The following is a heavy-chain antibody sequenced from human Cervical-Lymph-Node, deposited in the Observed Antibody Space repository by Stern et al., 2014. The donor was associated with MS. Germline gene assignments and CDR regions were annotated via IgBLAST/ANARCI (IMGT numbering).Heavy chain of an antibody. CDR1: GGSINGHY. V-gene: IGHV4-59*08. D-gene: IGHD2-21*01. J-gene: IGHJ4*02. CDR3: AKGRTIPKEGYYFDY. Sequence: QVQLVQSGPGLVKPSVTLSLTCTVSGGSINGHYWTWIRQPPGKGLEWIGYIHYSGSTNYNPSLKSRVTLSLDTSKNQFSLRLRSGTAADTAVYYCAKGRTIPKEGYYFDYWGQGTLVTVS. CDR2: IHYSGST.